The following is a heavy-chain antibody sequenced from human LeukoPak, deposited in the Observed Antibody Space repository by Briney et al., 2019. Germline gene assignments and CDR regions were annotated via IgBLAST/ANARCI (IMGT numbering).Heavy chain of an antibody. CDR2: ISAYNKR. CDR1: GYTFTSYG. D-gene: IGHD4-17*01. V-gene: IGHV1-18*01. J-gene: IGHJ5*02. Sequence: WASVKVSCKASGYTFTSYGINWVRQAPGQGLEWMGWISAYNKRNYAQKFQGRVTMTTDTSTSTAYMELRNLRSDDTDVYYCARVSAPPDYGDYVSENWFDPWGQGTLVTVSS. CDR3: ARVSAPPDYGDYVSENWFDP.